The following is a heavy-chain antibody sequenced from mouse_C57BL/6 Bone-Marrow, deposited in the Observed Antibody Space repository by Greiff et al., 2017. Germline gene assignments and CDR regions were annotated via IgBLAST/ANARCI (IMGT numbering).Heavy chain of an antibody. V-gene: IGHV1-76*01. CDR2: IYPGSGNT. J-gene: IGHJ1*03. CDR3: ARGDYGSSYWYFDV. CDR1: GYTFTDYY. Sequence: QVQLQQSGAELVRPGASVKLSCKASGYTFTDYYINWVKQRPGQGLEWIARIYPGSGNTSYNEKFKGKATLTAEKSSSTAYMQLSSLTSEDSAVYFCARGDYGSSYWYFDVWGTGTTVTVSS. D-gene: IGHD1-1*01.